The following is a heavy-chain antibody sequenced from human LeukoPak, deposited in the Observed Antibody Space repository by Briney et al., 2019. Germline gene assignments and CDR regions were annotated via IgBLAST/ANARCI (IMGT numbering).Heavy chain of an antibody. Sequence: GGSLRLSCTASGFTFSSYAMHWVRQAPGKGLEWVAVISYDGSNKYYADSVKGRFTISRDNSKNTLYLQMGSLRAEDMAVYYCARGAYGVVIGFWYFDLWGRGTLVTVSS. CDR2: ISYDGSNK. CDR1: GFTFSSYA. J-gene: IGHJ2*01. D-gene: IGHD3-3*01. CDR3: ARGAYGVVIGFWYFDL. V-gene: IGHV3-30-3*01.